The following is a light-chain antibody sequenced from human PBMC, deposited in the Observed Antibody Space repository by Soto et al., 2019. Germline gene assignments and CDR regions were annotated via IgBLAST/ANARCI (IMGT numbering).Light chain of an antibody. CDR1: ESQIGRNV. CDR3: AAWDDSLSGHYV. J-gene: IGLJ1*01. V-gene: IGLV1-47*01. CDR2: RSD. Sequence: HSIETPPPSASGTPQQRGALFFFGNESQIGRNVVYWYQQLPGTAPKLLVYRSDQRPSGVPDRFSGSKSDTSASLAISGLRPEDEADYYCAAWDDSLSGHYVFGTGTKVTVL.